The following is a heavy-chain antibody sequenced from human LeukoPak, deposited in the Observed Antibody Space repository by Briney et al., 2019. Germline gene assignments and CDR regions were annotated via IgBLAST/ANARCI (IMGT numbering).Heavy chain of an antibody. D-gene: IGHD4-17*01. CDR2: IFRGEKT. V-gene: IGHV3-66*01. J-gene: IGHJ4*02. CDR1: EFSVSNTY. Sequence: PGGSLRLSCAASEFSVSNTYMSWVRQAPGEGLEWVSVIFRGEKTYYADSVKGRFTISRDSSTNTVYLQMASLRAEDTAIYYCVKEVPGTTVYDWGQGTLVTVSS. CDR3: VKEVPGTTVYD.